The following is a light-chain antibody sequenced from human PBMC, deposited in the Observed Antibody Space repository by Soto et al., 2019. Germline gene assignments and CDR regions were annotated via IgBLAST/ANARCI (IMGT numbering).Light chain of an antibody. CDR3: CSYAGRRAL. J-gene: IGLJ2*01. CDR1: SSDVDGYNY. V-gene: IGLV2-11*01. Sequence: QSVLTQPRSVSGSPGQSVTISCTGTSSDVDGYNYVSWYQQYPGKAPKVMIYDVSKRPSGVPDRFSGSKSGNTASLTISGLQAEDEADYYCCSYAGRRALFGGGTKVTVL. CDR2: DVS.